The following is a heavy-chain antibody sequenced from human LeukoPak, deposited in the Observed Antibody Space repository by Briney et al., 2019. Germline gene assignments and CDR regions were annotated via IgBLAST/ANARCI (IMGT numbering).Heavy chain of an antibody. CDR2: IYTSGST. V-gene: IGHV4-4*07. J-gene: IGHJ4*02. CDR1: GGSISSYY. CDR3: ARENSGSYREFDY. Sequence: SETLSLTCTVSGGSISSYYWSWIRQPAGKGLERIGRIYTSGSTNYNASLKSRVSMSVDTSKNQFSLKLSSVTAADTAVFYCARENSGSYREFDYWGQGTLVTVSS. D-gene: IGHD1-26*01.